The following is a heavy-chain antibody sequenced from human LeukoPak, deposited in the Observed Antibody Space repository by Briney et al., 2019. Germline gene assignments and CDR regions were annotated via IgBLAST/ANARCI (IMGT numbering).Heavy chain of an antibody. Sequence: PPETLSLTCTVSGGSIRSSSYYWGWIRQPPGKGLEWIGSIYYSGSTYYNPSLKSRVTISVDTSKNQFSLKLSSVTAADTAVYYCAVGDSSGWPFDYWGQGTLVTVSS. J-gene: IGHJ4*02. V-gene: IGHV4-39*01. CDR1: GGSIRSSSYY. CDR2: IYYSGST. D-gene: IGHD6-19*01. CDR3: AVGDSSGWPFDY.